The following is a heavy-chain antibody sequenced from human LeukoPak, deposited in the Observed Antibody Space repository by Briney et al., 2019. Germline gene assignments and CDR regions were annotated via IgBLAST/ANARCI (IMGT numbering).Heavy chain of an antibody. D-gene: IGHD2-21*01. V-gene: IGHV3-23*01. CDR2: ISGTGGAT. Sequence: QPGGSLRLSCVASGFSFGNYAMSWVRQAPGKGLQWVSQISGTGGATWYAGFARDRFTISRDNSKKTLYLQMSGLRVEDTAMYYCVKDPRDTYGTNWFVSWGQGTPLIVSS. J-gene: IGHJ5*01. CDR3: VKDPRDTYGTNWFVS. CDR1: GFSFGNYA.